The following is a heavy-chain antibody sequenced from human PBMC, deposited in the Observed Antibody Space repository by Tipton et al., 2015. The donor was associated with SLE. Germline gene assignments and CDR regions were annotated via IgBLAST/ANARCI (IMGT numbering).Heavy chain of an antibody. Sequence: LRLSCTVSGGSISSYYWSWIRQPPGKGLEWIGYIYYSGSTYYNPSLKSRVTISVDTSKNQFSLKLSSVTAADTAVYYCAGMSYPREGYFDYWGQGTLVTVSS. CDR3: AGMSYPREGYFDY. D-gene: IGHD2-15*01. CDR2: IYYSGST. J-gene: IGHJ4*02. V-gene: IGHV4-59*12. CDR1: GGSISSYY.